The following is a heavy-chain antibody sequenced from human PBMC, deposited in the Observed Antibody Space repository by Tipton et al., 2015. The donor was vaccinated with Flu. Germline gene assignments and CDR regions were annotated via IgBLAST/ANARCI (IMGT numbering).Heavy chain of an antibody. V-gene: IGHV3-64*01. CDR1: GLSFSDFA. CDR3: ASGSFTMAFFHH. Sequence: SLRLSCAASGLSFSDFAMHWLRQAPGKGLEYVSAISSNGGSTDYANSVKGRFTISRDNSKNMLYLQMGSLRAEDMAVYYCASGSFTMAFFHHWGQGTMVTVSS. CDR2: ISSNGGST. D-gene: IGHD3-10*01. J-gene: IGHJ1*01.